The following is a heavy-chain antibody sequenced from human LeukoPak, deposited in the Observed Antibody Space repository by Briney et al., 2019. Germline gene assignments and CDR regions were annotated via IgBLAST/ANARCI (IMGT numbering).Heavy chain of an antibody. CDR1: GGSISSSSYY. CDR2: IYYSGST. D-gene: IGHD3-22*01. CDR3: ARRPHYYDSSGSTTAYNWFDP. J-gene: IGHJ5*02. V-gene: IGHV4-39*07. Sequence: SETLSLTCTVSGGSISSSSYYWGWIRQPPGKGLEWIGSIYYSGSTYYNPSLKSRVTISVDTSKNQFSLKLTSVTAADTAVYYCARRPHYYDSSGSTTAYNWFDPWGQGTLVTVSS.